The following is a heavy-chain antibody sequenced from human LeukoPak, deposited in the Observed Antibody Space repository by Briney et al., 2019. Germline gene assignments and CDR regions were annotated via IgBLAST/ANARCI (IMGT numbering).Heavy chain of an antibody. V-gene: IGHV3-66*02. Sequence: GGSLRLFCSASGFTVISNYMYWVRQTPGKGLECISVIYSGGRTYYADYVKGRFTISRDNSKSMLFLQMNSLRTEDTALYYCARTSGSFAGYFDFWGQGTLVTVSS. CDR2: IYSGGRT. D-gene: IGHD1-26*01. J-gene: IGHJ4*02. CDR1: GFTVISNY. CDR3: ARTSGSFAGYFDF.